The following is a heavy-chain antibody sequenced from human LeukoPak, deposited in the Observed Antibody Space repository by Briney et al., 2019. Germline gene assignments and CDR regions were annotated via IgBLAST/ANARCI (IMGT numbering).Heavy chain of an antibody. CDR1: GFTFSDYT. D-gene: IGHD3-10*02. Sequence: AGSLRLSCAASGFTFSDYTMNWVRQAPGKGLEWVSCIGSASDTYIHYADSVRGRFTISRDNAKNSLYLQMNSLRAEDTAVYYCAELGITMVGGVWGKGTTVTISS. J-gene: IGHJ6*04. CDR3: AELGITMVGGV. V-gene: IGHV3-21*01. CDR2: IGSASDTYI.